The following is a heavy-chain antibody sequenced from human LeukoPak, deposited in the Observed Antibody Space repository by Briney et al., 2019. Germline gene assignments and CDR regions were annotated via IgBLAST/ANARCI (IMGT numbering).Heavy chain of an antibody. V-gene: IGHV3-23*01. J-gene: IGHJ6*03. CDR1: GFTFSSYA. CDR2: LSGSGGST. D-gene: IGHD3-10*01. CDR3: AKDPGKHPYYYMDV. Sequence: GGSLRLSCAASGFTFSSYAMSWVRQAPGKGLEWVSTLSGSGGSTYHADSVKGRFSIFRDNSKNTLSLQMNSLRAEDTAVYYCAKDPGKHPYYYMDVWGGGTAVTVSS.